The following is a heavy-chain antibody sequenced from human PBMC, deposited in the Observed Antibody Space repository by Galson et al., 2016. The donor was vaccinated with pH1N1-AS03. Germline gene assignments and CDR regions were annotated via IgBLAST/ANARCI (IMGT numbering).Heavy chain of an antibody. CDR2: IKEDGSAK. J-gene: IGHJ3*02. Sequence: SLRLSCAASGFTFSTYWMSWVRQAPGKGLEWVANIKEDGSAKYYVDSVKGRFTISRGNAKNSLYLQIDSLRGEDTAVYYCARDRGFGPDTFDILGQGTWVTVSS. CDR3: ARDRGFGPDTFDI. D-gene: IGHD2-15*01. CDR1: GFTFSTYW. V-gene: IGHV3-7*01.